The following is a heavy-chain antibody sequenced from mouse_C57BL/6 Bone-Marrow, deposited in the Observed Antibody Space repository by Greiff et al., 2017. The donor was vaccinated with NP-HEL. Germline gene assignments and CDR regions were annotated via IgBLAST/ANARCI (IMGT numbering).Heavy chain of an antibody. CDR1: GFTFSDYY. CDR3: ASFYYDWFAY. V-gene: IGHV5-16*01. CDR2: INYDGSST. Sequence: EVKLVESEGGLVQPGSSMKLSCTASGFTFSDYYMAWVRQVPEKGLEWVANINYDGSSTYYLDSLKSRFIISRDNAKNILYLQMISLKSEDTATYYCASFYYDWFAYWGQGTLVTVSA. J-gene: IGHJ3*01. D-gene: IGHD2-4*01.